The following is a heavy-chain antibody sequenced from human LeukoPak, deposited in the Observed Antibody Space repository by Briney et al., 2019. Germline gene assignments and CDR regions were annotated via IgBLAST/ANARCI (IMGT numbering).Heavy chain of an antibody. Sequence: TGGSLRLSCAASGFTFSNYWMTWVRQAPGKGLEWVSAISGSGGSTYYADSVKGRFTISRDNSKNTLYLQMNSLRAEDTAVYYCAKGDYSSGWGYWGQGTLVTVSS. J-gene: IGHJ4*02. CDR2: ISGSGGST. CDR1: GFTFSNYW. V-gene: IGHV3-23*01. D-gene: IGHD6-19*01. CDR3: AKGDYSSGWGY.